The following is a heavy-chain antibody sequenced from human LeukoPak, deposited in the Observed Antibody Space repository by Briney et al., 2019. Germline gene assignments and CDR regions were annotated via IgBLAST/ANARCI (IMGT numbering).Heavy chain of an antibody. D-gene: IGHD3-22*01. CDR1: GYTFTSYD. V-gene: IGHV1-8*01. Sequence: ASVKVSCKASGYTFTSYDINWVRQATGQGLEWMGWMNPNSGNTGYAQKFQGRVTMTRNTSISTAYMELSSLRSEDTAVYYCARGRGETYYYDSSGYRADYWGQGTLVTVSS. J-gene: IGHJ4*02. CDR2: MNPNSGNT. CDR3: ARGRGETYYYDSSGYRADY.